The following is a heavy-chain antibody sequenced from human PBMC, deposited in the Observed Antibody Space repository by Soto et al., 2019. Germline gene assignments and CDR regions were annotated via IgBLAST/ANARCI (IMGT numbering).Heavy chain of an antibody. CDR2: IDPSDSYT. V-gene: IGHV5-10-1*01. D-gene: IGHD3-3*01. Sequence: GECLHISGKGSGSSFTSYLISWVRQMPGKGLELMGRIDPSDSYTNYSPSFQGHVTISADKSISTAYLQWSSLKASDTAMYYCASPLLESSDGMDVWGQGTTVTVSS. CDR1: GSSFTSYL. CDR3: ASPLLESSDGMDV. J-gene: IGHJ6*01.